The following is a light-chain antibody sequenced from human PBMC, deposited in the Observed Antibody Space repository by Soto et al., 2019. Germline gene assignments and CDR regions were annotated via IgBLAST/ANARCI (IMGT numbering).Light chain of an antibody. Sequence: DIQMTQSPSTLSASVGDRVTITCRASQSISSWLAWYQQKPGKATKLMIYDASSLETGVPSRFSGSGSGTEFTLTISSLQPDDFANYYCQQYNSYYPRTFGQGTQVDI. CDR2: DAS. CDR3: QQYNSYYPRT. V-gene: IGKV1-5*01. J-gene: IGKJ1*01. CDR1: QSISSW.